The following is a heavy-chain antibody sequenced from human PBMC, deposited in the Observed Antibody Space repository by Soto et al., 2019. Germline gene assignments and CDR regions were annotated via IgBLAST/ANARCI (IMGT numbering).Heavy chain of an antibody. V-gene: IGHV2-5*01. J-gene: IGHJ5*02. D-gene: IGHD6-6*01. CDR1: GFSLSTSGVG. Sequence: SGPTLVNPTQTLTLTCTFSGFSLSTSGVGVGWTRQPPGKALEWLALIYWNDDKRYGPSLKSRLTITKDTSKNQVVLTMTNMDPVDTATYYCAHLVYSSSSVNWFDPWGQGTLVTVSS. CDR3: AHLVYSSSSVNWFDP. CDR2: IYWNDDK.